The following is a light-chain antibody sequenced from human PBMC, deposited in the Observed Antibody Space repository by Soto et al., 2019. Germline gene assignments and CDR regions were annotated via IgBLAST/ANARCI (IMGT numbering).Light chain of an antibody. CDR1: SSDLGGLNY. CDR2: EVS. V-gene: IGLV2-14*01. CDR3: SSYTSSSTPYV. J-gene: IGLJ1*01. Sequence: QSALTQPASVSGSPGQSITIPCSGRSSDLGGLNYVSWYQQHPGKVPKLMIYEVSNRPSRVSNRFSGSKSGNTASLTISGLQAEDEADYYCSSYTSSSTPYVFGTGTKLTVL.